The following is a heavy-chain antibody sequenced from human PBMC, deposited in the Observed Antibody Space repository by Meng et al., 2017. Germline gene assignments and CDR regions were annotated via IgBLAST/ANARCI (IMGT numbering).Heavy chain of an antibody. D-gene: IGHD2/OR15-2a*01. V-gene: IGHV3-15*01. J-gene: IGHJ4*02. CDR3: TTYFFTQYYFDY. Sequence: GQRVEAGGGLVKTGGSLSLSCAASGFTFSDYYMSWIRQAPGKGLEWVGRIKSKTDGGTTDYAAPVKGRFTISRDDSKNTLYLQMNSLKTEDTAVYYCTTYFFTQYYFDYWGQGTLVTVSS. CDR2: IKSKTDGGTT. CDR1: GFTFSDYY.